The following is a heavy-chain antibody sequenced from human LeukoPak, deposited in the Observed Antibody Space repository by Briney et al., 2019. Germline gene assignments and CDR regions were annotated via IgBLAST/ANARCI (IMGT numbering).Heavy chain of an antibody. V-gene: IGHV3-23*01. J-gene: IGHJ4*02. Sequence: PGGSLRLSCAASGFTFSSYAMSWVRQAPGKGLEWVSAISGSGGSTYYADSVKGRSTISGDNSKNTLYLQMNSLRAEDTAVYYCAKDQEGGYRPDYWGQGTLVTVSS. CDR1: GFTFSSYA. D-gene: IGHD5-18*01. CDR2: ISGSGGST. CDR3: AKDQEGGYRPDY.